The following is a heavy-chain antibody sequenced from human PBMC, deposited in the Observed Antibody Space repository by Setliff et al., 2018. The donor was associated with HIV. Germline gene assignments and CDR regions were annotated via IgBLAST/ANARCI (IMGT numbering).Heavy chain of an antibody. J-gene: IGHJ4*02. D-gene: IGHD5-12*01. CDR2: INTHSGYT. V-gene: IGHV1-18*01. CDR3: ARGKTWLRFLDY. Sequence: GASVKVSCKASGYTFNNYGISWVRQAPGQGLEWMGWINTHSGYTNYAQNVQGRVTVTMDTSKSTAYMELRSLKSDDPAVYYCARGKTWLRFLDYWGQGTLVTVSS. CDR1: GYTFNNYG.